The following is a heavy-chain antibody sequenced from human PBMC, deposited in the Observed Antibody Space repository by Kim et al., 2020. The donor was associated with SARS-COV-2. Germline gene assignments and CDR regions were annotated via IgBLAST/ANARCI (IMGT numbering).Heavy chain of an antibody. J-gene: IGHJ3*02. CDR2: ISSSSSYI. CDR1: GFTFSSYS. D-gene: IGHD5-12*01. V-gene: IGHV3-21*01. Sequence: GGSLRLSCAASGFTFSSYSMNWVRQAPGKGLEWVSSISSSSSYINYADSVKGRFTISRDNAKNSLYLQMNSLRAEDTAVYYCAASRGYSGYDFSDAFDIWGQGTMVTVSS. CDR3: AASRGYSGYDFSDAFDI.